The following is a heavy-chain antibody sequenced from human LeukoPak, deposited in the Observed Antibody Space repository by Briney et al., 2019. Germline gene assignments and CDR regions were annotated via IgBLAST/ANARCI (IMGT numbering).Heavy chain of an antibody. J-gene: IGHJ4*02. D-gene: IGHD5-18*01. V-gene: IGHV4-39*01. Sequence: SETLSLTCTVSGGSISSSGYYWGWIRQPPGKGLEWIGEINHSGSTNYNPSLKSRVTISVDTSKNQFSLKLSSVTAADTAVYYCARHATVDTAMVLDYWGQGTLVTVSS. CDR2: INHSGST. CDR3: ARHATVDTAMVLDY. CDR1: GGSISSSGYY.